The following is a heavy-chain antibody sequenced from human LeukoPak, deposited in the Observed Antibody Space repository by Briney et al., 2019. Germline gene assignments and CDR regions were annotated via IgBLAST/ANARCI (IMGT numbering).Heavy chain of an antibody. V-gene: IGHV4-39*02. Sequence: SETLSLTCTVSGDSISSSSYYWGWIRQPPGKELEWIGSIFYDGSTYYNPSLKSRLTIFADTSKNQFSLKMTSVTAADTAAYYCVRDYSNFVQGDWGQGTLVTVSS. CDR2: IFYDGST. CDR1: GDSISSSSYY. CDR3: VRDYSNFVQGD. D-gene: IGHD4-11*01. J-gene: IGHJ4*02.